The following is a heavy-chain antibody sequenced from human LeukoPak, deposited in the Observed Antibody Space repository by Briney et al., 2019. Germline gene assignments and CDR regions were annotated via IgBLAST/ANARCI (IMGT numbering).Heavy chain of an antibody. CDR3: AKSDCGCDCHLLDY. CDR1: GFTFSTYA. J-gene: IGHJ4*02. CDR2: FGGSGGTI. D-gene: IGHD2-21*02. V-gene: IGHV3-23*01. Sequence: PGGSLRLSCAASGFTFSTYAMSWVRQAPGKGLEWVSHFGGSGGTILYADSVKGRFTISRDNSKNTLYLQMNSLRAEDTAVYYCAKSDCGCDCHLLDYWGQGTLVTVSS.